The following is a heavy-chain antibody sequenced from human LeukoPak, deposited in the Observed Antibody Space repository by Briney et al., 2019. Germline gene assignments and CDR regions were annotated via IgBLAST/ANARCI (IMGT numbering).Heavy chain of an antibody. J-gene: IGHJ6*02. CDR3: ARYRIDSSGLELDYYYYGTDV. D-gene: IGHD6-19*01. V-gene: IGHV1-2*02. Sequence: SSVSASYTASGYTFTGYYMHPVRQAPGQGLEWMGWINPNSGGTNYAQKFQGRVTMTRDTSISTAYMELSRLRSDDTAVYYCARYRIDSSGLELDYYYYGTDVWGQGTTVTVSS. CDR2: INPNSGGT. CDR1: GYTFTGYY.